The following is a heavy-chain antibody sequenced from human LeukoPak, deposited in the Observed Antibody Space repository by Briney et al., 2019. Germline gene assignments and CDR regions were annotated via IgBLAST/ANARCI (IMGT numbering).Heavy chain of an antibody. V-gene: IGHV1-69*06. CDR3: ARDLKGLRFLEWLFHTDYYYYMDV. Sequence: ASVKVSCKTSGGTFSSYAISWVRQAPGQGLEWMGGIIPIFGTANYAQKFQGRVTITADKSTSTAYMELSSLRSEDTAVYYCARDLKGLRFLEWLFHTDYYYYMDVWGKGTTVTVSS. CDR1: GGTFSSYA. J-gene: IGHJ6*03. CDR2: IIPIFGTA. D-gene: IGHD3-3*01.